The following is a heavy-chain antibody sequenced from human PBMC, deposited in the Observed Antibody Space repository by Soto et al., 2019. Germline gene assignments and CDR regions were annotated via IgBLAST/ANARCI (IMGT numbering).Heavy chain of an antibody. CDR2: ISNNGAHT. CDR1: GFTFSNYE. Sequence: EAQLVESGGGLVQPGGSLRLSCAASGFTFSNYEMHWVRQAPGKGLEYVSGISNNGAHTDYAKSVKGRLTISRDNSENTLYLQMGSLRAADMALYYCARRGYVSRWPNVYMDVWGKGTTVTVSS. CDR3: ARRGYVSRWPNVYMDV. V-gene: IGHV3-64*01. J-gene: IGHJ6*03. D-gene: IGHD6-13*01.